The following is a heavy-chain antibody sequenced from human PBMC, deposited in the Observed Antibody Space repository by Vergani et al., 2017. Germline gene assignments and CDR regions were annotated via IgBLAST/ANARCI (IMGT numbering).Heavy chain of an antibody. V-gene: IGHV3-30-3*01. D-gene: IGHD6-13*01. CDR2: ISYDGSNK. CDR1: GFTFSSYA. CDR3: ASDSSSWYYFDY. Sequence: QVQLVESGGGVVQPGRSLRLSCAASGFTFSSYAMHWVRPAPGKGLEWVAVISYDGSNKYYADSVKGRFTISRDNSKNTLYLQMNSLRAEDTAVYYCASDSSSWYYFDYWGQGTLVTVSS. J-gene: IGHJ4*02.